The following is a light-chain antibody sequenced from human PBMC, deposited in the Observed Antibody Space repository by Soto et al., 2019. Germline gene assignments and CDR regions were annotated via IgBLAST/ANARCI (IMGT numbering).Light chain of an antibody. CDR2: DVS. V-gene: IGKV1-5*01. CDR3: QSYRNLCST. J-gene: IGKJ1*01. CDR1: QSVSAW. Sequence: EIQVTHSPSALSASVGDRFTITFRASQSVSAWLAWYQQKPGKAPKFLMYDVSTLESGVPLRFSGSGSGTELTVTILSLQRHDLETYSWQSYRNLCSTFGQGTKVDIK.